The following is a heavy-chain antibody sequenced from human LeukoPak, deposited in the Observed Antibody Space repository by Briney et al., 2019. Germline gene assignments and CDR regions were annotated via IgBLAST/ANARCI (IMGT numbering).Heavy chain of an antibody. Sequence: SETLSLTCTVSGGSISSYYWSWIRQPPGKGLEWIGYIYYSGSTNYNPSLKSRATMSVDTSKNQFSLKLSSVTAADTAVYYCARDVSSGWYYDYWGQGTLVTVSS. J-gene: IGHJ4*02. V-gene: IGHV4-59*12. D-gene: IGHD6-19*01. CDR2: IYYSGST. CDR1: GGSISSYY. CDR3: ARDVSSGWYYDY.